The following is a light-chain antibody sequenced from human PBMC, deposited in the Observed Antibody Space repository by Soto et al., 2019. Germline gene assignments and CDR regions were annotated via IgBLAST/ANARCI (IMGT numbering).Light chain of an antibody. CDR2: WAS. Sequence: DIVMTQSPDSLAVSLGERATINCKSSQSVLYSSDNKNYLAWYQQRPGQPPKLLIYWASTRESGVPDRFSGSGSGTDFTLTISSLQAEDVAVYYCQQYYGSPLTFGGGTRVKIK. V-gene: IGKV4-1*01. CDR1: QSVLYSSDNKNY. J-gene: IGKJ4*01. CDR3: QQYYGSPLT.